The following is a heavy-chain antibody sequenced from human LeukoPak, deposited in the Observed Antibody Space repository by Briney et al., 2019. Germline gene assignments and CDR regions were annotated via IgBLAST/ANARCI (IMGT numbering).Heavy chain of an antibody. J-gene: IGHJ4*02. V-gene: IGHV3-21*01. D-gene: IGHD6-19*01. CDR3: AGDRLAVAFDY. Sequence: PGGSLRLSCVVSGFTFSTYAMTWVRQAPGKGLEWVSAISGGGGSIYYADSVKGRFTISRDNAKNSLYLQMNSLRAEDTAVYYCAGDRLAVAFDYWGQGTLVTVSS. CDR2: ISGGGGSI. CDR1: GFTFSTYA.